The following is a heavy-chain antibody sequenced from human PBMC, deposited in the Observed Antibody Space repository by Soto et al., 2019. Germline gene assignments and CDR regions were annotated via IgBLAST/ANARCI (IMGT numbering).Heavy chain of an antibody. CDR3: ARDRGPPRYLYYGMDV. CDR2: IKQDGSGE. Sequence: GGSLRLSCTASGFTFSTYWMSWVRQAPGKGLEWVGNIKQDGSGENYVDSVKGRFTISRDNANHSLYLQMNSLRAEDTAVYYCARDRGPPRYLYYGMDVWGQGTTVTVSS. V-gene: IGHV3-7*01. D-gene: IGHD3-10*01. CDR1: GFTFSTYW. J-gene: IGHJ6*02.